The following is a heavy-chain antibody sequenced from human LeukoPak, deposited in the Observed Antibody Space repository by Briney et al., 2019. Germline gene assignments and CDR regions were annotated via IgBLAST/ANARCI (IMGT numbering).Heavy chain of an antibody. CDR2: VYYSGST. V-gene: IGHV4-59*12. D-gene: IGHD4-17*01. Sequence: SETLSLTCSVSDDSITMYYWTWIRQPPGKGLEWIGNVYYSGSTFYNPSLKSRVTISVDTSKNQFSLNLSSVTAADTAVYYCARLFYGDYPLEWGQGTLVTVSS. J-gene: IGHJ4*02. CDR1: DDSITMYY. CDR3: ARLFYGDYPLE.